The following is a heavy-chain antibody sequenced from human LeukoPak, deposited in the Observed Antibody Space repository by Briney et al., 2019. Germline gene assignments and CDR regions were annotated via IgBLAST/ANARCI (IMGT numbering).Heavy chain of an antibody. CDR3: ARGDYGGTLRYYYYMDV. Sequence: SVKVSCKASGGTFGSYAISWVRQAPGQGLEWMGGIIPIFGTANYAQKFQGRVTITADKSTSTAYMELSSLRSEDTAVYYCARGDYGGTLRYYYYMDVWGKGTTVTVSS. CDR1: GGTFGSYA. D-gene: IGHD4-23*01. V-gene: IGHV1-69*06. J-gene: IGHJ6*03. CDR2: IIPIFGTA.